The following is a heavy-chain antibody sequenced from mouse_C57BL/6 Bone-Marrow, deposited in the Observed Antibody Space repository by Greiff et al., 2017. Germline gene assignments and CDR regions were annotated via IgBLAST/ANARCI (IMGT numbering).Heavy chain of an antibody. D-gene: IGHD2-3*01. V-gene: IGHV1-22*01. CDR1: GYTFTDYN. CDR3: ASDGYAWFAY. J-gene: IGHJ3*01. CDR2: INPNNGGT. Sequence: EVKLMESGPELVKPGASVKMSCKASGYTFTDYNMHWVKQSHGKSLEWIGYINPNNGGTSYHQKFKGKATLTVNKSSSTAYMELRSLTSEDSAVYYCASDGYAWFAYWGQGTLVTVSA.